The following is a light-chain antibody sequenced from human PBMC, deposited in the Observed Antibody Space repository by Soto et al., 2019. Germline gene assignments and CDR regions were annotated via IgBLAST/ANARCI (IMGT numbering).Light chain of an antibody. J-gene: IGKJ1*01. V-gene: IGKV3-15*01. CDR3: QQYNIWPKT. CDR1: QSVSSN. CDR2: GAS. Sequence: EVVMKQSPATPSVSPGERATLSCRASQSVSSNLAWYHQKPGQAPRLLIYGASTRATGIPARFSGSGSGTQFTLTISSLQSEDFAVYYCQQYNIWPKTFGQGTKVDIK.